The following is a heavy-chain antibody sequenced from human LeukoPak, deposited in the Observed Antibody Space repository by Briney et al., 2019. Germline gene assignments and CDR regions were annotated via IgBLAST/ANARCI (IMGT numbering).Heavy chain of an antibody. CDR1: GFTFSSYW. CDR3: ARDLSDYDFWSGYCDY. J-gene: IGHJ4*02. Sequence: GGSPRLSCAASGFTFSSYWMSWVRQAPGKGLEWVANIKQDGSEKYYVDSVKGRFTISRDNAKNSLYLQMNSLRAEDTAAYYCARDLSDYDFWSGYCDYWGQGTLVTVSS. D-gene: IGHD3-3*01. V-gene: IGHV3-7*01. CDR2: IKQDGSEK.